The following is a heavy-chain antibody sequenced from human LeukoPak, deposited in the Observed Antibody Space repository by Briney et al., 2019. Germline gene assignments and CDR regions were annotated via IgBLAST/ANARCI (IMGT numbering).Heavy chain of an antibody. D-gene: IGHD3-16*01. CDR3: AKDDGGEYHLFDS. CDR1: GFTFSSYA. V-gene: IGHV3-23*01. J-gene: IGHJ4*02. CDR2: ISGSGGST. Sequence: GGSLRLSCAASGFTFSSYAMSWVRQAPGKGLEWVSAISGSGGSTYYADSVTGRFIISRDNSKNTLYLQMNSLTVEDTAVYYCAKDDGGEYHLFDSWGQGTLVTVSS.